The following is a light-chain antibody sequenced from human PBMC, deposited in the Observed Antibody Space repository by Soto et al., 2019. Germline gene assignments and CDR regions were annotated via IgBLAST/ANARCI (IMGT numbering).Light chain of an antibody. J-gene: IGLJ1*01. CDR3: SSYTSSGTLV. CDR1: SNDVGGYKF. Sequence: QSALAQPASVSGSPGQSITISCTGTSNDVGGYKFVSWYQRHPGKAPKLMIYEVSNRPSGVSNRFSGSKSGYMASLTISGLQAEDEADYYCSSYTSSGTLVFGAGTKVTVL. CDR2: EVS. V-gene: IGLV2-14*01.